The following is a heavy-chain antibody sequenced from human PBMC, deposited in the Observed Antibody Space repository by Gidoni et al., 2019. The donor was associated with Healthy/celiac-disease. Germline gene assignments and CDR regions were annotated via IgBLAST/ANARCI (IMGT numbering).Heavy chain of an antibody. CDR2: IYHSGST. D-gene: IGHD4-17*01. Sequence: QVQLQESGPGLVKPSETLSLTCTVSGYSISSGYYWGWIRQPPGKGLEWIGSIYHSGSTYYNPSLKSRVTISVDTSKNQFSLKLSSVTAADTAVYYCARDPDLYGDYVGNWFDPWGQGTLVTVSS. V-gene: IGHV4-38-2*02. CDR1: GYSISSGYY. CDR3: ARDPDLYGDYVGNWFDP. J-gene: IGHJ5*02.